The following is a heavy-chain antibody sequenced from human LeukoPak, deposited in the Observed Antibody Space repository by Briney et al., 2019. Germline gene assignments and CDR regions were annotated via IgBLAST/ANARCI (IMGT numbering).Heavy chain of an antibody. CDR3: ASGYSSDYGGNVY. Sequence: GGSLRLSCAASGFTFDDYGMSWVRQAPGKGLEWISGVNWNGGSTGYADSVKGRFTISRDNAKNSLYLQMNSLSTEDTAVYYCASGYSSDYGGNVYWGRGTLVTVSS. CDR2: VNWNGGST. J-gene: IGHJ4*02. D-gene: IGHD4-23*01. V-gene: IGHV3-20*04. CDR1: GFTFDDYG.